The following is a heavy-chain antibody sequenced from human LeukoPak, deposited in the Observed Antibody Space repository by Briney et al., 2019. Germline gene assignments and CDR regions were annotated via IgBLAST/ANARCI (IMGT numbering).Heavy chain of an antibody. J-gene: IGHJ4*02. CDR3: AKRGSGSTGFDY. V-gene: IGHV3-23*01. D-gene: IGHD6-13*01. CDR1: GCTFSSSP. Sequence: GGSLRLSCAASGCTFSSSPMTWVRQAPGKGLEWVSTLSDSGSYTFYADSVKGRFTISRDNFKNTLSLQMNSLRAEDTAVYYCAKRGSGSTGFDYWGQGTLVTASS. CDR2: LSDSGSYT.